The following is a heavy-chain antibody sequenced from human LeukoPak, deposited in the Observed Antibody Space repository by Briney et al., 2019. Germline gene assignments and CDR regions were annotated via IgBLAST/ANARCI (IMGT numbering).Heavy chain of an antibody. CDR3: ARDKVVHDAFDI. CDR1: GGSISSSSYY. J-gene: IGHJ3*02. V-gene: IGHV4-61*01. CDR2: IYYSGST. Sequence: SETLSLTCTVSGGSISSSSYYWGWIRQPPGKGLEWIGYIYYSGSTNYNPSLKSRVTISVDTSKNQFSLKLSSVTAADTAVYYCARDKVVHDAFDIWGQGTMVTVSS. D-gene: IGHD2-15*01.